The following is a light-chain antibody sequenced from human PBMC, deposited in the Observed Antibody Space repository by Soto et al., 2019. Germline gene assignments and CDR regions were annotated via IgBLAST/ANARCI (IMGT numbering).Light chain of an antibody. J-gene: IGLJ3*02. CDR3: ASCDNSLSGWV. CDR2: SNN. V-gene: IGLV1-44*01. Sequence: QSVLTQPPSASGTPGQRVTISCSGSSSNIGSNAVSWYQQLPGTAPKVLIYSNNQRPSGVPDRFSGSKSGTSASLAISGLQAEDDADYYCASCDNSLSGWVFGGGTKLTVL. CDR1: SSNIGSNA.